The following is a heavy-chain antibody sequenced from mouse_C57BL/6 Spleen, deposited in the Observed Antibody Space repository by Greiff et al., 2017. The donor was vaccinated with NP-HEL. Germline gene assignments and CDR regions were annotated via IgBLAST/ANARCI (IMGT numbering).Heavy chain of an antibody. D-gene: IGHD3-2*02. CDR1: GYAFSSYW. V-gene: IGHV1-80*01. CDR3: ARRTAQALMDY. CDR2: IYPRDGDT. Sequence: QVQLQQSGAELVKPGASVKISCKASGYAFSSYWMNWVKQRPGKGLEWIGQIYPRDGDTNYNGKFKGKATLTADKSSSTAYMQLSSLTSEDSAVYFCARRTAQALMDYWGQGTSVTVSS. J-gene: IGHJ4*01.